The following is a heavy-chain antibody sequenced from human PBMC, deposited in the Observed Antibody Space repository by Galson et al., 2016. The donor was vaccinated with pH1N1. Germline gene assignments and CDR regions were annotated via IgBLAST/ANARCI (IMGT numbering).Heavy chain of an antibody. J-gene: IGHJ6*02. CDR3: AKGGRVETEGYYYALDV. Sequence: SLRLSCAASGFIFSSYAMTWVRQAPGKGPEWVSAISAASTRTYYPDSVKGRFIISRDNSKNTLYLQMNSLRAEDTAEYYCAKGGRVETEGYYYALDVWGQGTTVIVSS. D-gene: IGHD2-15*01. V-gene: IGHV3-23*01. CDR2: ISAASTRT. CDR1: GFIFSSYA.